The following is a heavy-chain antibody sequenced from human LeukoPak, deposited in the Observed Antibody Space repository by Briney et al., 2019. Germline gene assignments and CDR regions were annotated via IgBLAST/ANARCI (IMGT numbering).Heavy chain of an antibody. J-gene: IGHJ6*03. CDR1: GFTFSSYW. CDR3: AREEMATSPFRYYYYMDV. D-gene: IGHD5-24*01. Sequence: GGSLRLSCAASGFTFSSYWMSWVRQAPGKGLEWVANIKQDGSEKYYVDSVKGRFTISRDNAKNSLYLQMNSLRAEDTAVYYCAREEMATSPFRYYYYMDVWGKGTTVTVSS. CDR2: IKQDGSEK. V-gene: IGHV3-7*01.